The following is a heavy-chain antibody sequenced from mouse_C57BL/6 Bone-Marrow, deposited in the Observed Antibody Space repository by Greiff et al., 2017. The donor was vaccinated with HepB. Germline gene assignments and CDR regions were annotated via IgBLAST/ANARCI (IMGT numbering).Heavy chain of an antibody. CDR1: GYTFTSYW. CDR3: AREGPYGNYWYFDV. Sequence: VQLQQPGTELVKPGASVKLSCKASGYTFTSYWMHWVKQRPGQGLEWIGNINPSNGGTNYNEKFKSKATLTVDKSSGTAYMQLSSLTSEDSAVYYCAREGPYGNYWYFDVWGTGTTVTVSS. V-gene: IGHV1-53*01. D-gene: IGHD2-1*01. CDR2: INPSNGGT. J-gene: IGHJ1*03.